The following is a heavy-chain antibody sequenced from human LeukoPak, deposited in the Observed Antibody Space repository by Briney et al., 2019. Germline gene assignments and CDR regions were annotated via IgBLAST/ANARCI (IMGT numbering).Heavy chain of an antibody. Sequence: GGSLRLSCVASGLPIADFAMHWVRQAPGKGLEWVSLISGDGVSTFYADSVKGRYSISRDNSKNSLSLEMNSLRTEDTAMYYCARESGKFDYWGQGTLVAVSS. CDR2: ISGDGVST. J-gene: IGHJ4*02. V-gene: IGHV3-43*02. CDR3: ARESGKFDY. CDR1: GLPIADFA.